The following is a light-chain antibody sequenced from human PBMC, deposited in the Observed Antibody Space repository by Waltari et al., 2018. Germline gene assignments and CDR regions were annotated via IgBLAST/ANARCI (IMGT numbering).Light chain of an antibody. CDR1: QSVSSN. V-gene: IGKV3-11*01. J-gene: IGKJ4*01. CDR2: DAS. CDR3: QHRSNWPLT. Sequence: EVVLTQSPATLSLSPGERATLTCRASQSVSSNLAWYQQKPGQAPRLLTYDASNRAPGIPARFSGSGSGTDFTLTISSLEPEDFALYYCQHRSNWPLTFGGGTKVEIK.